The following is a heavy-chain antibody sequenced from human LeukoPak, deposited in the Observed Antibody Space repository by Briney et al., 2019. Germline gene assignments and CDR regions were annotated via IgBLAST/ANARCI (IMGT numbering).Heavy chain of an antibody. CDR2: VFHSGST. Sequence: SETLSLTCTVSGGSISSYYWSWIRQPPGKGLEWIGYVFHSGSTNYNPSLKSRVSISVDTSKNQFSLKLTSVTAADTAVYYCARDSSGYYRIDYWGQGTLVTVSS. CDR3: ARDSSGYYRIDY. CDR1: GGSISSYY. V-gene: IGHV4-59*08. J-gene: IGHJ4*02. D-gene: IGHD3-22*01.